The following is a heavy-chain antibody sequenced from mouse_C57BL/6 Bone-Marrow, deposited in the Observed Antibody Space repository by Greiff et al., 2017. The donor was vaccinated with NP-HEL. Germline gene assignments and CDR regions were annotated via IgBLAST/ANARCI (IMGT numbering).Heavy chain of an antibody. CDR3: APSTMVTTREYYYAMDY. CDR2: IDPEDGET. V-gene: IGHV14-2*01. J-gene: IGHJ4*01. D-gene: IGHD2-2*01. CDR1: GFNIKDYY. Sequence: VHVKQSGAELVKPGASVKLSCTASGFNIKDYYMHWVKQRTEQGLEWIGRIDPEDGETKYAPKFQGKATITADTSSNTAYLQLSSLTSEDTAVYYCAPSTMVTTREYYYAMDYWGQGTSVTVSS.